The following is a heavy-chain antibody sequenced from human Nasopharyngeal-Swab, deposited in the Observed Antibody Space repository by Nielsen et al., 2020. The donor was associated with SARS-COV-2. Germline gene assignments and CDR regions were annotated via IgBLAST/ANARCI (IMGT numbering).Heavy chain of an antibody. Sequence: SETLSLTCAVYGGSFSGYYWSWIRQPPGKGLEWIGAINHSGSTNYNPSLKSRVTISVDTSKNQFTLKLSSVTAADTAVYYCARVGDYYDSSDMGDYWGQGTLVTVSS. CDR3: ARVGDYYDSSDMGDY. CDR2: INHSGST. CDR1: GGSFSGYY. J-gene: IGHJ4*02. D-gene: IGHD3-22*01. V-gene: IGHV4-34*01.